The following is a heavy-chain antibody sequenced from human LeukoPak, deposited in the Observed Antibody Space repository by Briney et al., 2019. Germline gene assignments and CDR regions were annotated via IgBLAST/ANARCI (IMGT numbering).Heavy chain of an antibody. CDR2: IWYDGSNK. V-gene: IGHV3-33*01. J-gene: IGHJ4*02. Sequence: PGGSLRLSCAASGFTFSSYGMHWVRQAPGKGLEWVAVIWYDGSNKYYADSVKGRFAISRDNSKNTLYLQMNSLRAEDTAVYYCARDYGDYGVDYWGQGTLVTVSS. CDR1: GFTFSSYG. CDR3: ARDYGDYGVDY. D-gene: IGHD4-17*01.